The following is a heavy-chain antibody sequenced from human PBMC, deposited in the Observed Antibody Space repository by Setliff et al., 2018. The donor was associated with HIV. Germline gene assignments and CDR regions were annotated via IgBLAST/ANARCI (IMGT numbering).Heavy chain of an antibody. J-gene: IGHJ4*02. CDR3: ARVISSWSAYYIDC. CDR1: GGSIISSSDY. V-gene: IGHV4-39*07. Sequence: PSETLSLTCTVSGGSIISSSDYWVWIRQPPGKGLEWIGEINHSGSTNYNPSLKSRVTISVDTSKNQFSLKLSSVTAADTAVYYCARVISSWSAYYIDCWGQGTLVTVSS. CDR2: INHSGST. D-gene: IGHD3-3*01.